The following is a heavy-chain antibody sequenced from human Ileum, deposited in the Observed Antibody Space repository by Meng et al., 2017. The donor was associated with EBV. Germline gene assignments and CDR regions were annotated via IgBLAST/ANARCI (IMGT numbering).Heavy chain of an antibody. V-gene: IGHV4-28*01. J-gene: IGHJ4*02. Sequence: QLQLQGPGPGLVKPSDTLSLTCAVSGYSISTTNWWGWIRQPPGKGLEWIGHIYYSGTTYNNPSLKSRVTMSIDPSKNQFSLKLSSVTAVDTAVYYCARNSESGSYIDYWGLGTLVTVSS. CDR1: GYSISTTNW. CDR3: ARNSESGSYIDY. D-gene: IGHD1-26*01. CDR2: IYYSGTT.